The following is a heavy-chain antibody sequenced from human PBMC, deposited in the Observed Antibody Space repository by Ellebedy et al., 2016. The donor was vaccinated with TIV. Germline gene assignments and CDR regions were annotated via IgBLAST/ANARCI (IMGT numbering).Heavy chain of an antibody. V-gene: IGHV3-53*01. CDR3: ARVDLGLAFDY. CDR1: GFSLSANY. CDR2: IYSAGNT. J-gene: IGHJ4*02. Sequence: GGSLRLSCAVSGFSLSANYMSWVRQAPGKGLEWVSIIYSAGNTYYADSVKGRFTISRDTSKNTVFLQMNTLRAEDTAVYYCARVDLGLAFDYWGLGTLVTVSS. D-gene: IGHD3/OR15-3a*01.